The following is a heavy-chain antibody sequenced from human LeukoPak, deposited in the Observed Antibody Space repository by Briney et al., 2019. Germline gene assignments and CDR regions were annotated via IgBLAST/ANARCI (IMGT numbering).Heavy chain of an antibody. CDR3: ARDIWYSSSRVEPNYYYYYMDV. V-gene: IGHV1-69*05. CDR1: GGTFSSYA. Sequence: EASVKVSCKASGGTFSSYAISWVRQAPGQGLEWMGGIIPIFGTANYAQKLQGRVTMTTDTSTSTAYMELRSLRSDDTAVYYCARDIWYSSSRVEPNYYYYYMDVWGKGTTVTVSS. D-gene: IGHD6-6*01. CDR2: IIPIFGTA. J-gene: IGHJ6*03.